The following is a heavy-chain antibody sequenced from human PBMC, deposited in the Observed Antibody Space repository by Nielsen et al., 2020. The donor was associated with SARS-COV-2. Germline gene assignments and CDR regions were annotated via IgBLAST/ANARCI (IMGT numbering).Heavy chain of an antibody. CDR3: ASSESGNRYGHVAYYYYGMDV. CDR2: ILYDGSKK. D-gene: IGHD5-18*01. J-gene: IGHJ6*02. Sequence: WIRQPPGKGLEWVALILYDGSKKYYAESVKGRFTISRVNSKNTLYLQMNSLRAEDTAVYYCASSESGNRYGHVAYYYYGMDVWGQGTTVTVSS. V-gene: IGHV3-30-3*01.